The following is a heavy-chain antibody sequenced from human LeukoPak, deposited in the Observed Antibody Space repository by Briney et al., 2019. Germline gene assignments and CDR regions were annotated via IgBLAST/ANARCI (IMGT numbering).Heavy chain of an antibody. CDR1: GGTFSSYA. V-gene: IGHV1-69*01. D-gene: IGHD2-2*01. J-gene: IGHJ5*02. CDR2: IIPFFGTA. CDR3: AREVLPAAAAGCWFDP. Sequence: SVRVSCKASGGTFSSYAISWVRQAPGQGLEWTGGIIPFFGTANYAQKFQGRVTITAAESTSTAYMELSSLRSEDTAVYYCAREVLPAAAAGCWFDPWGQGTLVTVSS.